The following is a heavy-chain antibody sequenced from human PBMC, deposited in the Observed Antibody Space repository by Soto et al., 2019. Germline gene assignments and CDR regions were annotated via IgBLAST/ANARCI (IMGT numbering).Heavy chain of an antibody. CDR1: GGSFSGYY. J-gene: IGHJ5*02. CDR2: INHSGST. Sequence: QVQLQQWGAGLLKPSETLSLTCAVYGGSFSGYYWSWIRQPPGKGLEWIGEINHSGSTNYNPSLKSRVTISVDTSKNQFSLKLSSVTAADTAVYYCARAKRQLAPRRGWFDPWVQGTLVTVSS. CDR3: ARAKRQLAPRRGWFDP. D-gene: IGHD6-13*01. V-gene: IGHV4-34*01.